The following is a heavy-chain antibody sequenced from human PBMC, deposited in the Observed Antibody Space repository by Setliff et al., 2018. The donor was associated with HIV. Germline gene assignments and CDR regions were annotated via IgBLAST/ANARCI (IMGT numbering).Heavy chain of an antibody. CDR3: ASTRIPIWFFHY. D-gene: IGHD3-9*01. J-gene: IGHJ4*02. Sequence: NPSETLSLTCAVYGGSFSGYYWSWIRQPAGMRLEWIGHISTSGTTNYNPSLKSRVTISADTSKSQFSLKLTSVTAADTAVYYCASTRIPIWFFHYWAQGTLVTVSS. CDR2: ISTSGTT. V-gene: IGHV4-59*10. CDR1: GGSFSGYY.